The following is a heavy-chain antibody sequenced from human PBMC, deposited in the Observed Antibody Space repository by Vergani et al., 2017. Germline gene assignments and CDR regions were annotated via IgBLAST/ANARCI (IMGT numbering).Heavy chain of an antibody. V-gene: IGHV3-23*01. J-gene: IGHJ6*02. D-gene: IGHD2-15*01. CDR2: ISCSGGNT. Sequence: EVQLLESGGGLVQPGGSLRLSCGASGFTFSSYAMTWVRQAPGKGLEWVSAISCSGGNTFYTDSVKGRFTISRDNSKDTLYLQMNSLRVEDTAIYYCAKARDPNCKGGNCYSYYYGLDLWGQGTTVTVSS. CDR1: GFTFSSYA. CDR3: AKARDPNCKGGNCYSYYYGLDL.